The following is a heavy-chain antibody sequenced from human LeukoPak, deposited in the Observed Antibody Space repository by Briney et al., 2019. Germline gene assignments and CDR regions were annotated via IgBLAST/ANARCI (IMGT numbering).Heavy chain of an antibody. CDR3: ARGGDDYVWGSYRSFDY. J-gene: IGHJ4*02. D-gene: IGHD3-16*02. CDR2: INHSGST. V-gene: IGHV4-34*01. Sequence: SETLSLTCAVYGGSFSGYYWSWIRQPPGKGLEWIGEINHSGSTNYNPSLKSRVTISVDTSKNQFSLKLSSVTAADTAVYYCARGGDDYVWGSYRSFDYWGQGTLVTVSS. CDR1: GGSFSGYY.